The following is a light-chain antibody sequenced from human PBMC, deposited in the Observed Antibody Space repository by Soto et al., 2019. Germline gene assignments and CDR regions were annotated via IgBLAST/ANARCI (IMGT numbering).Light chain of an antibody. J-gene: IGKJ5*01. CDR3: QQCYKMPS. CDR1: RNVSIY. Sequence: IPLTKRPCSLAASVGDRLTLTCRASRNVSIYLNWYQHKPGKGPTLLIHATSNLQIGVPSRFSGSGSGTEFTLTIGSLEPEDFGTYYCQQCYKMPSFGQGTRLEI. V-gene: IGKV1-39*01. CDR2: ATS.